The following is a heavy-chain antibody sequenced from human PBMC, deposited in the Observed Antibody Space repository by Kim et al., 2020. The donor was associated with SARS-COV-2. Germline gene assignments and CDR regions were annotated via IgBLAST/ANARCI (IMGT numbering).Heavy chain of an antibody. CDR2: IKQDGSEK. CDR1: GFTFSSYW. V-gene: IGHV3-7*01. D-gene: IGHD3-3*02. Sequence: GGSLRLSCAASGFTFSSYWMSWVRQAPGKGLEWVANIKQDGSEKYYVDSVTGRFTISSDNAKNSLYLQMNSLRAEDTAVYHCAKESFYYFDYWGQGTLVTVSS. J-gene: IGHJ4*02. CDR3: AKESFYYFDY.